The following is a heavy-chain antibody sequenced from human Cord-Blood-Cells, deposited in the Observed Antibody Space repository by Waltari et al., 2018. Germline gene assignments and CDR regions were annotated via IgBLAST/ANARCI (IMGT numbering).Heavy chain of an antibody. D-gene: IGHD2-2*01. CDR1: GGTFSSYA. Sequence: QVQLVQSGAEVKKPGSSVKVSCKASGGTFSSYAISWVRQAPGQGLEWVGGIIPIFGKANYAQKFQGRVTITAGESTSTAYMELSSLRSEDTAVYYCAGDRGVVVPAAMGPFDYWGQGTLVTVSS. CDR2: IIPIFGKA. CDR3: AGDRGVVVPAAMGPFDY. V-gene: IGHV1-69*01. J-gene: IGHJ4*02.